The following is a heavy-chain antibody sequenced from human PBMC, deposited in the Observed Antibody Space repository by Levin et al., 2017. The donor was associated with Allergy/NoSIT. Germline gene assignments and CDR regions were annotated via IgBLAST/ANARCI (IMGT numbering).Heavy chain of an antibody. CDR2: IKQDGSEK. Sequence: GGSLRLSCAASGFTFSSSWMDWVRQAPGKGLEWVANIKQDGSEKYYVDSVKGRFIISRDNTQNSLYLQLNSLRAEDTAVYYCSRSLNYWGQGTRVTVSS. CDR3: SRSLNY. J-gene: IGHJ4*02. CDR1: GFTFSSSW. V-gene: IGHV3-7*01.